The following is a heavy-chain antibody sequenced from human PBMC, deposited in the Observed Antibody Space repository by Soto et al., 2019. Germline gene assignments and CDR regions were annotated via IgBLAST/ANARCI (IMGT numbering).Heavy chain of an antibody. D-gene: IGHD6-19*01. CDR3: ARHSGWSIIDY. CDR1: GGSISSYY. J-gene: IGHJ4*02. V-gene: IGHV4-59*01. CDR2: IYYSGST. Sequence: SETLSLTCTVSGGSISSYYWSWIRQPPGKGLEWIGYIYYSGSTNYNPSLKSRVTISVDTSKNQLSLKLSSVTAADTAVYYCARHSGWSIIDYRGQGTLVTVSS.